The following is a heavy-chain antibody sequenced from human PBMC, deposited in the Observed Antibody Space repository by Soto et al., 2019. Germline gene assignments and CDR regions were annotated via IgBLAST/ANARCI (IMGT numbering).Heavy chain of an antibody. CDR1: GGTFSSNP. CDR3: ARRQTSGYNRYFDS. J-gene: IGHJ4*02. D-gene: IGHD5-12*01. CDR2: TIPTFGAG. Sequence: ASVKVSCKASGGTFSSNPISWMRQAPGQGLEWMGGTIPTFGAGSYAQRFQGRLTITADKSTNTAYMELSSLRPEDTAVYYCARRQTSGYNRYFDSWGKGTRFTASS. V-gene: IGHV1-69*06.